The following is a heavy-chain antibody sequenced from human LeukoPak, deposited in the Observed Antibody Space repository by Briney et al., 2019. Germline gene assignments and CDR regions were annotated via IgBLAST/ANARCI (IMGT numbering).Heavy chain of an antibody. Sequence: PGGSLRLSCAASGFTFSSYAMNWVRQAPGKGLEWVSVISGSGGSTYYADSVKGRFTISRDNSKNTLYLQMSSLRAEDTAVYYRAKARQGDYYYYDMDVWGQGTTVTVSS. CDR2: ISGSGGST. D-gene: IGHD3-16*01. CDR1: GFTFSSYA. V-gene: IGHV3-23*01. J-gene: IGHJ6*02. CDR3: AKARQGDYYYYDMDV.